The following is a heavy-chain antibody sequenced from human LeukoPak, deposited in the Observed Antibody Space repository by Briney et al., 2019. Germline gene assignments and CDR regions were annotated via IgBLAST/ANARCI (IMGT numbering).Heavy chain of an antibody. CDR3: AREGDSSSWTFDY. CDR2: IWYDGSHK. D-gene: IGHD6-13*01. Sequence: GKSLRLSCAASGFTFSSYGMHWVRQAPGKGLEWVAVIWYDGSHKFYGGSVKGRFTIPRDNSKNTLFLQMDSLRADDTAVYYCAREGDSSSWTFDYWGQGTLVTVSS. J-gene: IGHJ4*02. CDR1: GFTFSSYG. V-gene: IGHV3-33*01.